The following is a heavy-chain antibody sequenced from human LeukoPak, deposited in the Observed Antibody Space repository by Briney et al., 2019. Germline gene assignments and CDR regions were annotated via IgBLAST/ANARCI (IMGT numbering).Heavy chain of an antibody. Sequence: GASVKVSCKASGYTFTGYYMHWVRQAPGQGREWVGWINPKNGGSNYAQKCQGRVTMTRDRSISTAYMELSRLTSDDTAVYYCARASFWESPINWFAPWGQGTLVTVSS. CDR3: ARASFWESPINWFAP. CDR1: GYTFTGYY. D-gene: IGHD3-16*01. J-gene: IGHJ5*02. V-gene: IGHV1-2*02. CDR2: INPKNGGS.